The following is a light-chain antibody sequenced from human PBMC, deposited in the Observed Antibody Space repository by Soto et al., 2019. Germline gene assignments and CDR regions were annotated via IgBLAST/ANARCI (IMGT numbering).Light chain of an antibody. CDR2: YYSDSDK. Sequence: QLVLTQPPSSSASPGESARLTCTLPSDINVGSYNIYWYQQQPGSPPRYLLYYYSDSDKGQGSGVPSRFSGSKDASANTGILLISGLQSVDEADYYCMIWPSNAVVFGGGTKVTVL. CDR1: SDINVGSYN. V-gene: IGLV5-37*01. J-gene: IGLJ2*01. CDR3: MIWPSNAVV.